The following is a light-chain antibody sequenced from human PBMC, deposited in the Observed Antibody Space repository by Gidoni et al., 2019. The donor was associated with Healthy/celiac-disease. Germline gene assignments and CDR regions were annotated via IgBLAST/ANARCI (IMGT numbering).Light chain of an antibody. V-gene: IGKV1-33*01. CDR3: QQYDNLPPLT. CDR1: QDISNY. J-gene: IGKJ4*01. CDR2: DAS. Sequence: DIQMTQSPSSLSASVGDRVTITCQASQDISNYLHWYQQKPGKAPKLLIYDASNLETGVPSRFSGSGSGTDFTFTISSLQPEDIATYYCQQYDNLPPLTFAGXTKVEIK.